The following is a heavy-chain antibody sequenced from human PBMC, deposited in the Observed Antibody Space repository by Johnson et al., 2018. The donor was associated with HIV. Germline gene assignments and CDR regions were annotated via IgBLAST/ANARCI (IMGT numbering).Heavy chain of an antibody. V-gene: IGHV3-30*03. D-gene: IGHD1-1*01. CDR2: ISYDGSNK. CDR1: GFTLTNYG. Sequence: QVQLVESGGGVVQPGRSLRLSCAVSGFTLTNYGIHWVRQAPDKGLEWVALISYDGSNKYYADSVKGRFTISRDYSKNTLYLQMNSLRPGDTAVYYCARGDIGWNDDFAFDIWGQGTMVTVSS. J-gene: IGHJ3*02. CDR3: ARGDIGWNDDFAFDI.